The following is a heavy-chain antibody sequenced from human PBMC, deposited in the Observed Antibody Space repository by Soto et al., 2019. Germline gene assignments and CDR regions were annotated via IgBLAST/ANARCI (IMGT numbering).Heavy chain of an antibody. Sequence: QVQLVESGGGVVQPGRSLRLSCAVSGFTFSSFGMHWVRQAPGKGLEWVALISYDGSNEYYGDSVKGRVTISRDHSKHTLYLQMKNLRPEDTAICYCGKDHWYGVGDLQIDYWGQGTLVTVSS. J-gene: IGHJ4*02. D-gene: IGHD3-10*01. V-gene: IGHV3-30*18. CDR3: GKDHWYGVGDLQIDY. CDR1: GFTFSSFG. CDR2: ISYDGSNE.